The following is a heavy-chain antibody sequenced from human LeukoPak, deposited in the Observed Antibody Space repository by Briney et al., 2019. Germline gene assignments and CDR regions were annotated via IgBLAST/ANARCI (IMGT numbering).Heavy chain of an antibody. CDR3: AKVSRITIFGVVIPYYFDY. V-gene: IGHV1-8*01. D-gene: IGHD3-3*01. Sequence: SVKVSCKASGYTFINYDINWVRQATGQGLEWMGWMNPNTGSTGYAQNFQGRVTMTRNTSISTAYMELNSLRAEDTAVYYCAKVSRITIFGVVIPYYFDYWGQGTLVTVSS. CDR2: MNPNTGST. CDR1: GYTFINYD. J-gene: IGHJ4*02.